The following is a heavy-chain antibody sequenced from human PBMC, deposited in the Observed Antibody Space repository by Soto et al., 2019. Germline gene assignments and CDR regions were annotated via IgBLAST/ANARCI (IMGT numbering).Heavy chain of an antibody. Sequence: PGGSLRLSCAASGFTFSSYGMHWVRQAPGKGLEWVAVISYDGSNKYYADSVKGRFTISRDNSKNTLYLQMNSLRAEDTAVYYCARAGEDIVVVPAAIQLSYYYYGMDVWGQGTTVTVS. J-gene: IGHJ6*02. CDR3: ARAGEDIVVVPAAIQLSYYYYGMDV. CDR2: ISYDGSNK. V-gene: IGHV3-30*03. D-gene: IGHD2-2*02. CDR1: GFTFSSYG.